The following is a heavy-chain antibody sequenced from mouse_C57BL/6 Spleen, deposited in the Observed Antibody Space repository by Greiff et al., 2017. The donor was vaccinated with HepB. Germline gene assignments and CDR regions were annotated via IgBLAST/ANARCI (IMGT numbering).Heavy chain of an antibody. V-gene: IGHV1-82*01. CDR1: GYAFSSSW. D-gene: IGHD2-10*01. Sequence: VHLVESGPELVKPGASVKISCKASGYAFSSSWMNWVKQRPGKGLEWIGRIYPGDGDTNYNGKFKGKATLTADKSSSTAYMQLSSLTSEDSAVYFCAREGTLLFYAMDYWGQGTSVTVSS. CDR2: IYPGDGDT. CDR3: AREGTLLFYAMDY. J-gene: IGHJ4*01.